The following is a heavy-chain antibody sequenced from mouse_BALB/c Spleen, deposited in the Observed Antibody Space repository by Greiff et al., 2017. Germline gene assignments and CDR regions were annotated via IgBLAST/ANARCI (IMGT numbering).Heavy chain of an antibody. CDR2: ISSGSSTI. Sequence: EVKLMESGGGLVQPGGSRKLSCAASGFTFSSFGMHWVRQAPEKGLEWVAYISSGSSTIYYADTVKGRFTISRDNPKNTLFLQMTSLRSEDTAMYYCARPTVVERQAMDYWGQGTSVTVSS. CDR1: GFTFSSFG. J-gene: IGHJ4*01. CDR3: ARPTVVERQAMDY. V-gene: IGHV5-17*02. D-gene: IGHD1-1*01.